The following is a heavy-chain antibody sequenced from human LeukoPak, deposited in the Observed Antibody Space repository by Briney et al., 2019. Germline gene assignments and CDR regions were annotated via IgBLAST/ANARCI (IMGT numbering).Heavy chain of an antibody. CDR2: FDPEDGET. J-gene: IGHJ1*01. CDR3: ATRGTVRSGWNHAEYFQH. Sequence: GASVKVSCKVSGYTLTELSMHWVRQAPGKGLEWMGGFDPEDGETIYAQKFQGRVTMTEDTSTDTAYMELSSLRSEDTAVYYCATRGTVRSGWNHAEYFQHWGQGTLVTVSS. CDR1: GYTLTELS. D-gene: IGHD6-19*01. V-gene: IGHV1-24*01.